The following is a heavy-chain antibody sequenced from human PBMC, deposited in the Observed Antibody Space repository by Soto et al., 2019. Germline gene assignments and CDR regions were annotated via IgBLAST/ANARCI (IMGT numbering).Heavy chain of an antibody. V-gene: IGHV4-59*08. D-gene: IGHD3-16*01. CDR2: MYYSGST. Sequence: QVQLQESGPGLVKPSETLSLSCSVSGGSISGHYWSWVRQTQGKGLEWIGYMYYSGSTNYNPSLKIRVTISVDTSKNHFSLRLTSVTAADTAVYYCARGPYYDLIWNYYYMDVWGKGTTVTVSS. CDR1: GGSISGHY. CDR3: ARGPYYDLIWNYYYMDV. J-gene: IGHJ6*03.